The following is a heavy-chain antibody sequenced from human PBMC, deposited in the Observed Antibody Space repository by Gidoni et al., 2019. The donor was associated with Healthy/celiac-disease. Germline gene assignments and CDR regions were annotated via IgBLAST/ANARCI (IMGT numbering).Heavy chain of an antibody. Sequence: QVQLLQSGAEVKKPVSSVKVSCKASGYTFTGSYMHWVRQAPGQGLEWMGWINPNSGGTNYAQKFQGWVTMTRDTSISTAYMELSRLRSDDTAVYNCARDNNDYGDLRHQYGGYYGMDVWGQGTTVTVSS. J-gene: IGHJ6*02. CDR2: INPNSGGT. V-gene: IGHV1-2*04. CDR3: ARDNNDYGDLRHQYGGYYGMDV. D-gene: IGHD4-17*01. CDR1: GYTFTGSY.